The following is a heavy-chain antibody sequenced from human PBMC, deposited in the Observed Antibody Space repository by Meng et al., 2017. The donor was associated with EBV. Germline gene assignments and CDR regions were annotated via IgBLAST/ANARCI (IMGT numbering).Heavy chain of an antibody. D-gene: IGHD3-10*01. Sequence: QVQLVQSAAEGKKPGSSVKVSCKTSGGPFRYYAISWVRQAPGQGLEWLGGFLPRLGAPNYAQKFHGRVKITADESTSTHYMDLSSLRSEDTAIYYCAGESGRGYTPDYWGQGTLVTVSS. CDR3: AGESGRGYTPDY. CDR2: FLPRLGAP. V-gene: IGHV1-69*01. CDR1: GGPFRYYA. J-gene: IGHJ4*02.